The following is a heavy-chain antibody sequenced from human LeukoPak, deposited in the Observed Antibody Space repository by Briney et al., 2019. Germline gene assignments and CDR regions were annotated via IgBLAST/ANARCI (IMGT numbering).Heavy chain of an antibody. V-gene: IGHV4-59*01. CDR3: ARDYSSTTSPFDY. Sequence: PSETLSLTCTVSGASISSYYWSWIRQPPGKGLEWIGYIYYTGSTNYNPSLKSRVTMSVDTSKNQFSLKLSSVTAADTAVYYCARDYSSTTSPFDYWGQGTLVTVSS. D-gene: IGHD6-13*01. CDR1: GASISSYY. J-gene: IGHJ4*02. CDR2: IYYTGST.